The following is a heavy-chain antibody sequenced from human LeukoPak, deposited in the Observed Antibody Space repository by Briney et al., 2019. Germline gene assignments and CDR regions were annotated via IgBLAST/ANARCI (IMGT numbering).Heavy chain of an antibody. V-gene: IGHV1-2*02. J-gene: IGHJ4*02. CDR2: INPNSGGT. Sequence: ASVKVSCKASGYTITDYYIHWVRQAPGQGLEWMGWINPNSGGTNYAQKSQSRVTMTSDTSISTAYMELSRLRSDDTALYYCTRGSYYDSSGYSGVRLFDYWGQGTPVTVPS. D-gene: IGHD3-22*01. CDR1: GYTITDYY. CDR3: TRGSYYDSSGYSGVRLFDY.